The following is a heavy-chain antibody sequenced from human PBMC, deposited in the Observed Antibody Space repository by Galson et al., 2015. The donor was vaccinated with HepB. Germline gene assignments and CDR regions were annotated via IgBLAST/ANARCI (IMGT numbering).Heavy chain of an antibody. CDR1: GYTLTELS. J-gene: IGHJ4*02. CDR2: FDPEDGET. Sequence: SVKVSCKVSGYTLTELSMHWVRQAPGKGLEWMGGFDPEDGETIYAQKFQGRVTMTEDTSTDTAYMELSSLRSEDTAVYYCATDGDYDILTGRSLDYWGQGTLVTVSS. CDR3: ATDGDYDILTGRSLDY. D-gene: IGHD3-9*01. V-gene: IGHV1-24*01.